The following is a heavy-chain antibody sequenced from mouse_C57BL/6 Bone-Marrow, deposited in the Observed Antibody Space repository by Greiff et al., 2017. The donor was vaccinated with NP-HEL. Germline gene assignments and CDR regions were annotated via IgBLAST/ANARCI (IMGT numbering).Heavy chain of an antibody. CDR2: ISSGGSYT. CDR1: GFTFSSYG. CDR3: ASTTNFDY. D-gene: IGHD1-1*01. J-gene: IGHJ2*01. V-gene: IGHV5-6*01. Sequence: EVKVVESGGDLVKPGGSLKLSCAASGFTFSSYGMSWVRQTPDKRLEWVATISSGGSYTYYPDSVKGRFTISRDNAKNTLYLQMSSLKSEDTAMYYCASTTNFDYWGQGTTLTVSS.